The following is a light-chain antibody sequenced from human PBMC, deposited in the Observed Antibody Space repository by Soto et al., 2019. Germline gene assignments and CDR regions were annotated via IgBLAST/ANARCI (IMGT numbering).Light chain of an antibody. V-gene: IGLV2-14*01. J-gene: IGLJ1*01. Sequence: QSVLTQPASVSGSPGQSITISCTGTSSDIDAYNYVSWYQQHPGKAPKLMIYDVSNRPSGISNRFSGSKSGNTASLTISGLQAEDEAEYYCSSYTNINTRACVFGTGTKVTVL. CDR1: SSDIDAYNY. CDR2: DVS. CDR3: SSYTNINTRACV.